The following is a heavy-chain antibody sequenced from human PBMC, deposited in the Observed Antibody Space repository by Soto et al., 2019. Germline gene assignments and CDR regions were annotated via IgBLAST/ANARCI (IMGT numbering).Heavy chain of an antibody. D-gene: IGHD3-22*01. V-gene: IGHV1-69*06. CDR1: GGTFSSYA. J-gene: IGHJ1*01. CDR2: IIPIFGTA. CDR3: ARAIGYYDSSGYYSPSAEYFQH. Sequence: SVKVSCKASGGTFSSYAISWVRQAPGQGLEWMGGIIPIFGTANYAQKFQGRVTITADKSTSTAYMELSSLRSEDTAVYYCARAIGYYDSSGYYSPSAEYFQHWGQGTLVTVSS.